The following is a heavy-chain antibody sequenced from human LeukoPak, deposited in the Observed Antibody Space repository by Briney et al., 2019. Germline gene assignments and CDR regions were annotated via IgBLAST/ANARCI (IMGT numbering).Heavy chain of an antibody. V-gene: IGHV4-4*07. D-gene: IGHD6-13*01. Sequence: SETLSLPCSVSGGSFSSCYWRLIRPPAGKRLEWLGRIYASESTNDSPSLYGRITMSVGASQNHFSLKLSSVTAADTAVYYCAGSETTISWYSADYFDYWGCGTLVTVSS. J-gene: IGHJ4*01. CDR2: IYASEST. CDR3: AGSETTISWYSADYFDY. CDR1: GGSFSSCY.